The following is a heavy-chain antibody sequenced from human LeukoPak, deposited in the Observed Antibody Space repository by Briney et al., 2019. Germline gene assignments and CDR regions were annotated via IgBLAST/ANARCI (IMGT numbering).Heavy chain of an antibody. CDR3: ARGWNLTLWADY. D-gene: IGHD1-1*01. V-gene: IGHV3-30*04. CDR1: GFTFSSYA. Sequence: PGGSLRLSCAASGFTFSSYAMHWVRQAPGMGLEWVAVISYDGSNKYYADSVKGRFTISRDNSKNTLYLQMNSLRGEDTAVYYCARGWNLTLWADYWGQGTLVTVSS. J-gene: IGHJ4*02. CDR2: ISYDGSNK.